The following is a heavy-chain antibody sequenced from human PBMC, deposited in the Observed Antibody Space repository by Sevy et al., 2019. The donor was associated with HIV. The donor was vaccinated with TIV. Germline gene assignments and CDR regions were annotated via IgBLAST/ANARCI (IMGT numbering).Heavy chain of an antibody. Sequence: SETLSLTCAVSGGSINSFFWSWIRQSPGKGLEWIGYVYDSGNSEYNPSLRSRVTISVDTSKKQFSLKLSFVTAADTAVDDCARGGGIYYDSRGFHPQYYVDSWGQGTLVTVSS. V-gene: IGHV4-59*01. CDR2: VYDSGNS. CDR3: ARGGGIYYDSRGFHPQYYVDS. D-gene: IGHD3-22*01. CDR1: GGSINSFF. J-gene: IGHJ4*02.